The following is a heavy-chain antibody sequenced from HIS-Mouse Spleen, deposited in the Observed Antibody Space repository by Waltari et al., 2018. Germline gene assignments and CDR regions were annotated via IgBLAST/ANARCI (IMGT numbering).Heavy chain of an antibody. V-gene: IGHV4-31*03. CDR2: IYYSGST. Sequence: QVQLQESGPGLVKPSQTLSLTCTVSGGPISRVGYYGSGIRPHPWTGLEWIGYIYYSGSTYYNPSLKSRVTISVDTSKNQFSLKLSSVTAADTAVYYCARSPYYDFWSGYSDNWFDPWGQGTLVTVSS. CDR3: ARSPYYDFWSGYSDNWFDP. J-gene: IGHJ5*02. CDR1: GGPISRVGYY. D-gene: IGHD3-3*01.